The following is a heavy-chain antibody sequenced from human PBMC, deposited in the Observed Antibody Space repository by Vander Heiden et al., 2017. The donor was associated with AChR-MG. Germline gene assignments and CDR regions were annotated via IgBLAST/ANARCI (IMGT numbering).Heavy chain of an antibody. CDR1: GLTFSSYG. CDR2: ISYDGSNK. J-gene: IGHJ4*02. CDR3: AKDAGWVLGYS. D-gene: IGHD1-26*01. Sequence: QVQLVASGGGVVQPGRSLRLSCAASGLTFSSYGMHWVRQAPGKGLEWVAVISYDGSNKYYADSVKGRFTISRDNSKNTLYLQMNSLRAEDTAVYYCAKDAGWVLGYSWGQGTLVTVSS. V-gene: IGHV3-30*18.